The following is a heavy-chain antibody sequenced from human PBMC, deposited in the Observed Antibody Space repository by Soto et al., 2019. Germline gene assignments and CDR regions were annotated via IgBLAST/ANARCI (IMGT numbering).Heavy chain of an antibody. CDR3: ASDMRGSSSWNYYYYGMDV. D-gene: IGHD6-13*01. CDR1: GGSISSYY. V-gene: IGHV4-59*01. J-gene: IGHJ6*02. CDR2: IYYSGST. Sequence: SETLSLTCTVSGGSISSYYWSWIRQPPGKGLEWIGYIYYSGSTNYNPSLKSRVTISVDTSKNQFSLKLSSVTAADTAVYYCASDMRGSSSWNYYYYGMDVWGQGTAVTVSS.